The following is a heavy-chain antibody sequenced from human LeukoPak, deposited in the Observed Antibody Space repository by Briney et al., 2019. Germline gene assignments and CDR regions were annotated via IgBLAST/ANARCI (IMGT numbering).Heavy chain of an antibody. D-gene: IGHD2-2*01. CDR2: IYTSGST. CDR3: ARSFRVVPAARYYYYGMDV. Sequence: SETLSLTCTVSGGSISSYYWSWIRQPAGKGLEWIGRIYTSGSTNYNPSLKSRVTISVDTSKNQFSLKLSSVTAADTAVYYCARSFRVVPAARYYYYGMDVWGQGTTVTVSS. CDR1: GGSISSYY. J-gene: IGHJ6*02. V-gene: IGHV4-4*07.